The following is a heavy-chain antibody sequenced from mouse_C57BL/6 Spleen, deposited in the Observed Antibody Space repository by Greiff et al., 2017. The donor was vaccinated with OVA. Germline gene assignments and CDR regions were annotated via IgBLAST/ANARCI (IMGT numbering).Heavy chain of an antibody. J-gene: IGHJ1*03. CDR1: GFTFSDYY. Sequence: EVQRVESEGGLVQPGSSMKLSCTASGFTFSDYYMAWVRQVPEKGLEWVANINYDGSSTYYLDSLKSRFIISRDNAKNILYLQMSSLKSEDTATYYCAREDTTVVAWYFDVWGTGTTGTVSS. D-gene: IGHD1-1*01. V-gene: IGHV5-16*01. CDR3: AREDTTVVAWYFDV. CDR2: INYDGSST.